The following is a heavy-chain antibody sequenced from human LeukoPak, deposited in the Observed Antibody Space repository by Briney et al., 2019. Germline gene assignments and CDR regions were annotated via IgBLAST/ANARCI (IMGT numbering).Heavy chain of an antibody. CDR2: IYYSGST. CDR3: ARQWCSSTSCYTGYYYMDV. CDR1: GGSISSSSYY. V-gene: IGHV4-39*01. J-gene: IGHJ6*03. D-gene: IGHD2-2*02. Sequence: SETLSLTCTVSGGSISSSSYYWGWIRQPPGKGLEWIVSIYYSGSTYYNPSLKSRVTISVDTSKNQFSLKLSSVTAADTAVYYCARQWCSSTSCYTGYYYMDVWGKGTTVTVSS.